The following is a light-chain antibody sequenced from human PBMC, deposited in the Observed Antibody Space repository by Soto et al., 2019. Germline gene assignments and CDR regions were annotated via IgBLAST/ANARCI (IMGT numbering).Light chain of an antibody. CDR2: RNN. J-gene: IGLJ2*01. CDR3: AAWDDSLSCPV. Sequence: QTVVTQPPSASGTPGQRVTISCSGSSSNIGSNYVYWYQQLPGTAPKLLIYRNNQRPSGVPDRFSGSKSGTSASLAISGLRSEDEADYYCAAWDDSLSCPVFGGGTKLTVL. V-gene: IGLV1-47*01. CDR1: SSNIGSNY.